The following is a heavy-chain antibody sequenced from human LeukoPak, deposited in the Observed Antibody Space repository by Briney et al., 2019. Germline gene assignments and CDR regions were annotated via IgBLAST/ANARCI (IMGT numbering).Heavy chain of an antibody. V-gene: IGHV3-23*01. CDR3: AKSGLNRFDY. CDR2: ISGSGRGGST. J-gene: IGHJ4*02. CDR1: GFTFSSYA. D-gene: IGHD2-15*01. Sequence: PGGSLRLSCAASGFTFSSYAMSWVRQAPGKGLEWVSNISGSGRGGSTYYADSVKGRFIISRDNSKYTLYLQMISLRAEDTAVHYCAKSGLNRFDYWGQGTLVTVSS.